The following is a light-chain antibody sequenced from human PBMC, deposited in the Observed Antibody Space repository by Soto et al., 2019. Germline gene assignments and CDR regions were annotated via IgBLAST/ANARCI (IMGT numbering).Light chain of an antibody. J-gene: IGKJ2*01. V-gene: IGKV3-20*01. CDR1: RTIFTNS. Sequence: EIVLTQSQGTRLLPPGKRATPPSRASRTIFTNSLAWYQQKPGQAPRLLVYGASFRATGIPDRFSGSGSGTDFTLTISRLEPEDFAVYYCQQYGGSPFTFGQGTRLEIK. CDR2: GAS. CDR3: QQYGGSPFT.